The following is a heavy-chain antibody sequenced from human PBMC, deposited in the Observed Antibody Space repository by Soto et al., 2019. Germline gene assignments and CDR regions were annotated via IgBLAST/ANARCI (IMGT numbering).Heavy chain of an antibody. Sequence: QVQMVQSGAEVKKPGSSVKVSCKASGGTFNIYNINWVRQAPGQGLEWMGGILPIFGTTNYSPRFQGRLTIIADDSTSTAYMELSSLRSEDTAVYYCASDETGDSYYYFYGMDVWGQGNTVTVTS. CDR3: ASDETGDSYYYFYGMDV. CDR1: GGTFNIYN. CDR2: ILPIFGTT. V-gene: IGHV1-69*01. J-gene: IGHJ6*02. D-gene: IGHD7-27*01.